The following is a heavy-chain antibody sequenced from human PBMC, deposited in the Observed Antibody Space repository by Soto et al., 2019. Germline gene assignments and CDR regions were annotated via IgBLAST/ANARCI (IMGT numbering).Heavy chain of an antibody. CDR2: ISYDGSNK. CDR1: GFTFSSYA. Sequence: QVQLVESGGGVVQPGRSLRLSCAASGFTFSSYAMHWVRQAPGKGLEWVAVISYDGSNKYYADSVKGRFTISRDNXKXTXXLQMNSLRGEDTAVYYCARDSDSGYENYYYYGMDVWGQGTTVTVSS. CDR3: ARDSDSGYENYYYYGMDV. D-gene: IGHD5-12*01. V-gene: IGHV3-30-3*01. J-gene: IGHJ6*02.